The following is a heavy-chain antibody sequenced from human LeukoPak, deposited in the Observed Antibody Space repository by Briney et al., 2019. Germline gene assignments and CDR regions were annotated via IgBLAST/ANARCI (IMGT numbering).Heavy chain of an antibody. D-gene: IGHD2-2*02. Sequence: PGGSLRLSCAASGFTFSTYTMTWVRQPPGKGLEWIGEINHSGSTNYNPSHKSRVTISVDTSKNQFSLKLSSVTAADTAVYYCAREGAPGSLEVPAAINIYGMDVWGKGTTVTVSS. CDR2: INHSGST. J-gene: IGHJ6*04. CDR1: GFTFSTYT. V-gene: IGHV4-34*01. CDR3: AREGAPGSLEVPAAINIYGMDV.